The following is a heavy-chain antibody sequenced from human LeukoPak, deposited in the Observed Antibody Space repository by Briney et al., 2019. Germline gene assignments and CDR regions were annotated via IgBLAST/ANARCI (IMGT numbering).Heavy chain of an antibody. CDR1: GYTFTSYG. Sequence: ASVKVSCKASGYTFTSYGISWVRQAPGQGLEWMRWISAYNGNTNYAQKLQGRVTMTTDTSTSTAYMELRSLRSDDTAVYYCARVQVLMVYAISHYMDVWGKGTTVTVSS. V-gene: IGHV1-18*01. D-gene: IGHD2-8*01. J-gene: IGHJ6*03. CDR2: ISAYNGNT. CDR3: ARVQVLMVYAISHYMDV.